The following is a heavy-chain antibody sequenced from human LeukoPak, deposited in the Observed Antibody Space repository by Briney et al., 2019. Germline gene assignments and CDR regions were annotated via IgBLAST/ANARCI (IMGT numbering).Heavy chain of an antibody. V-gene: IGHV4-39*07. D-gene: IGHD1-26*01. J-gene: IGHJ2*01. CDR2: IYYSGST. CDR1: GGSISSSSYY. CDR3: AREAVGATNWYFDL. Sequence: PSETLSLTCTVSGGSISSSSYYWGWIRQPPGKGLEWIGSIYYSGSTYYNPSLKSRVTISVDTSKNQFSLKLSSVTAADTAVYYCAREAVGATNWYFDLWGRGTLVTVSS.